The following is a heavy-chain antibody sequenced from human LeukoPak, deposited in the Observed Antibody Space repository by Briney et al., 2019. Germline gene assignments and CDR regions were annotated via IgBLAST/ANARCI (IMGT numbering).Heavy chain of an antibody. CDR3: ARGVEPLAANTLAY. CDR1: GLTVITND. D-gene: IGHD1-14*01. CDR2: LYSDGNT. V-gene: IGHV3-53*01. J-gene: IGHJ4*02. Sequence: GGSLRFSCAASGLTVITNDMTWVGKAPGKGLDWVSVLYSDGNTKYADSVQGRFTISRDNSKNTLYLEMNSLSPDDTAVYYCARGVEPLAANTLAYWGQGTLVTVSS.